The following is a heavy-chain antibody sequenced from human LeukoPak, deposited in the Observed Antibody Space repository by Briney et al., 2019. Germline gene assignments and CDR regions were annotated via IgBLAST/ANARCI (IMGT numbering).Heavy chain of an antibody. CDR2: ISSNGGST. CDR3: ARGVVVVAATIAYYMDV. CDR1: GFTFSSYA. J-gene: IGHJ6*03. D-gene: IGHD2-15*01. Sequence: GGSLRLSCSASGFTFSSYAMHWVRQAPGKGLEYVSAISSNGGSTYYANSVKGRFTISRDNSKNTLYLQMGSLRAEDMAVYYCARGVVVVAATIAYYMDVWGKGTTVTISS. V-gene: IGHV3-64*01.